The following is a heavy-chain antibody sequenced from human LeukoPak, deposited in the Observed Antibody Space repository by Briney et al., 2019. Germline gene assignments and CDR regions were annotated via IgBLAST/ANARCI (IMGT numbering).Heavy chain of an antibody. D-gene: IGHD3-22*01. CDR2: ITPIFGTA. CDR1: GGTFSRFT. CDR3: AREWGLESSGYYYAY. Sequence: ASVTVSCTASGGTFSRFTISWVRQAPGQGFEWMGGITPIFGTANFAQKFQGRVSITADESTSIAFMELSSLRSEDTAVYYCAREWGLESSGYYYAYWGQGTLVTVSS. V-gene: IGHV1-69*01. J-gene: IGHJ4*02.